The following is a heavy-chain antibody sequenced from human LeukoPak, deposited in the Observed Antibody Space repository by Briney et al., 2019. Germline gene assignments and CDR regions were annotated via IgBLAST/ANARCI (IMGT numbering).Heavy chain of an antibody. CDR2: INSDGSYT. CDR3: ARADNWQSGGA. V-gene: IGHV3-74*01. Sequence: GGSLRLSCVASGFSFSNYWMYWGRQAPGKGLVWVSRINSDGSYTDYADSAKGRFTISRGNAKDTLYLQTNSLRADDTAVYYCARADNWQSGGAWGQGTLVTVSS. CDR1: GFSFSNYW. D-gene: IGHD1-1*01. J-gene: IGHJ5*02.